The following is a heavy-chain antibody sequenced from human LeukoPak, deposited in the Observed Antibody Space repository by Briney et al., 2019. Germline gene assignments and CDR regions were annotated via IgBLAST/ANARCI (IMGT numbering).Heavy chain of an antibody. V-gene: IGHV3-23*01. CDR3: ARDGERFLEWSPPLGY. Sequence: ETLSLTCAVYGGSFSGYYWSWVRQAPGKGLEWVSAMSGSAGNTYYADSVKGRITILRDNSKNMLYLEMSSLRAEDTAVYYCARDGERFLEWSPPLGYWGQGTLVTVSS. CDR1: GGSFSGYY. D-gene: IGHD3-3*01. J-gene: IGHJ4*02. CDR2: MSGSAGNT.